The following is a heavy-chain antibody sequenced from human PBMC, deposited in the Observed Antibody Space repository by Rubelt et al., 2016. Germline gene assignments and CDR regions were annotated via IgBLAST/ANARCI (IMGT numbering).Heavy chain of an antibody. Sequence: QVQLVESGGGVVQPGRSLRLSCGGSGFTFETYGMHWVRQAPGRGLEWVALISFDGSNKYYSGSVKGRFTISRDNSSNTMFLDMKSLRPDDTAIYFCAYDKSGPGDYWGQGTPVAVSS. CDR2: ISFDGSNK. CDR3: AYDKSGPGDY. D-gene: IGHD5-12*01. J-gene: IGHJ4*02. V-gene: IGHV3-30*18. CDR1: GFTFETYG.